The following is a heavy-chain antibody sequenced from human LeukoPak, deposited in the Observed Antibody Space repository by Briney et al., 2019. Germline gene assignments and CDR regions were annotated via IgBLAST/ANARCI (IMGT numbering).Heavy chain of an antibody. Sequence: PSETLSLTCTVSGGSISSSSYYWGWIRQPPGKGLEWIGSIYYSGSTYYNPSLKSRVTIYVDTSKNQFSLKLSSVTAADTAVYYCARRYGYLVRLDYWGQGTLVTVSS. J-gene: IGHJ4*02. V-gene: IGHV4-39*01. CDR1: GGSISSSSYY. CDR2: IYYSGST. D-gene: IGHD5-18*01. CDR3: ARRYGYLVRLDY.